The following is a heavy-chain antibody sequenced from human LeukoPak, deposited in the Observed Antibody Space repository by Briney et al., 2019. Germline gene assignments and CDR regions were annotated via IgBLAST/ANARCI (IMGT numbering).Heavy chain of an antibody. CDR1: GVSISNYY. CDR3: ARDYFGSGFFDY. V-gene: IGHV4-59*01. J-gene: IGHJ4*02. D-gene: IGHD3-10*01. CDR2: IYYSGST. Sequence: TSETLSLTCTVSGVSISNYYWSWIRQPPGKGLEWIGYIYYSGSTNYNPSLQSRATISVGPSKSQFSLRLSSVTAADTAVYYCARDYFGSGFFDYWGQGILVTVSS.